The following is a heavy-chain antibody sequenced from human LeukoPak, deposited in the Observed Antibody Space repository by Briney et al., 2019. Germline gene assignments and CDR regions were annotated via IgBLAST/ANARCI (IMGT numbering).Heavy chain of an antibody. Sequence: PSETLSLTCTVSGGSISSYYWSWIRQPPGKGLEWIGYIYYSGSTNYNPSLKSRVTISVDTSKNQFSLKLSSVTAADTAVYYCARDRGSGYDFDYWGQGTPVTVSS. D-gene: IGHD5-12*01. V-gene: IGHV4-59*12. CDR2: IYYSGST. CDR3: ARDRGSGYDFDY. CDR1: GGSISSYY. J-gene: IGHJ4*02.